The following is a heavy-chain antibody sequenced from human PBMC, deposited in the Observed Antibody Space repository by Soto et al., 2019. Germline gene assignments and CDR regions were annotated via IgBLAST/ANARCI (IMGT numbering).Heavy chain of an antibody. CDR3: SRSIVVVTAADY. V-gene: IGHV1-3*01. CDR2: INAGNGTT. CDR1: GYTFTSYA. J-gene: IGHJ4*02. D-gene: IGHD2-21*02. Sequence: QVQLVQSGAEVKKPGASVKVSCKASGYTFTSYAMHWVRQAPGQRLEWMGWINAGNGTTKYSQKFQGRVTITRDTSASTADMELSSLRSEDTAVYYWSRSIVVVTAADYWGQGTLVTVSS.